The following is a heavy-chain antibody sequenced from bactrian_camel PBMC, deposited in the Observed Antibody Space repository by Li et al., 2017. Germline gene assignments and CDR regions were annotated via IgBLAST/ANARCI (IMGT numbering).Heavy chain of an antibody. CDR3: AAGTFGLAAWGYDY. CDR1: GYTNRRYC. V-gene: IGHV3S55*01. Sequence: VQLVESGGGSVQAGGSLRLSCAASGYTNRRYCMGWYRQAPGKEREAVADIDPDGNTSYRDSVKGRFTISKDNAKNTLYLQMNSLKPEDSAMYYCAAGTFGLAAWGYDYWGQGTQVTVS. CDR2: IDPDGNT. J-gene: IGHJ4*01. D-gene: IGHD5*01.